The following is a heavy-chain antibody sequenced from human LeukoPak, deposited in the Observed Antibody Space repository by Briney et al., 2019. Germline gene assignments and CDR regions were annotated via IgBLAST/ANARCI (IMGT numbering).Heavy chain of an antibody. J-gene: IGHJ6*03. Sequence: QPGGSLRLSCVASGFTVSSNYMSWVPQAPGKGLERVSVIYSGGSTYYADSVKGRFTISRDNSKNTLYLQMNSLSAEDTAVYYCASGSGSYRTPYYYMDVWGTGTTVTVSS. CDR1: GFTVSSNY. CDR3: ASGSGSYRTPYYYMDV. CDR2: IYSGGST. D-gene: IGHD3-10*01. V-gene: IGHV3-53*01.